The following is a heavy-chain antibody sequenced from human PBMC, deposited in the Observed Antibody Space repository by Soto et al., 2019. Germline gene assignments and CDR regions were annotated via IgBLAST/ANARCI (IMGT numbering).Heavy chain of an antibody. J-gene: IGHJ4*02. D-gene: IGHD5-12*01. CDR3: ARGQEGIVATH. CDR1: GGSISSSSYY. CDR2: IYYSGST. Sequence: SETLSLTCTVSGGSISSSSYYWGWIRQPPGKGLEWIGSIYYSGSTYYNPSLKSRVTISVDTSKNQFSLKLSSVTAADTAVYYCARGQEGIVATHWDQGALVTVS. V-gene: IGHV4-39*01.